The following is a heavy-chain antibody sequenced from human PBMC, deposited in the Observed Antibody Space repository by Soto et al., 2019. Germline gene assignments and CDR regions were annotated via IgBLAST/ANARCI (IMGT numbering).Heavy chain of an antibody. V-gene: IGHV1-69*13. D-gene: IGHD2-21*02. J-gene: IGHJ4*02. Sequence: GASVKVSCKASGGTFSSYAISWVRQAPGQGLEWMGGIIPIFGTANYAQKFQGRVTITADESTSTAYMELSSLRSEDTAVYYCARGFGAKLSQAAYCGGDCYSYFDYWGQGTLVTVSS. CDR3: ARGFGAKLSQAAYCGGDCYSYFDY. CDR1: GGTFSSYA. CDR2: IIPIFGTA.